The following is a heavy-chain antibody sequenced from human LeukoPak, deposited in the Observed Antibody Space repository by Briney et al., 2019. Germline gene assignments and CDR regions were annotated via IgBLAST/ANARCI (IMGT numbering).Heavy chain of an antibody. J-gene: IGHJ2*01. V-gene: IGHV3-7*01. CDR3: VRYYTRQSWYFDL. CDR1: GFTFSSDW. Sequence: RGGSLRLSCVASGFTFSSDWMIWVRQSPGKGLEWVANIKPDEGEKYYVDSVRGRFTVSRDNAKNSLYLQMNSLRAEDTAVYYCVRYYTRQSWYFDLWGRGTLVTVSS. CDR2: IKPDEGEK. D-gene: IGHD3-10*01.